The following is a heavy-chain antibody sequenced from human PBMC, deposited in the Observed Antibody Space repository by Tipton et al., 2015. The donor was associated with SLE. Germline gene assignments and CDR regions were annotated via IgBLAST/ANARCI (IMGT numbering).Heavy chain of an antibody. CDR1: GYSFSSYG. J-gene: IGHJ4*02. D-gene: IGHD2-8*02. CDR2: ISGYNGHT. V-gene: IGHV1-18*01. CDR3: ARVGYCTGGVCPPYFDY. Sequence: QLVQSGAEAKKPGASVKVSCKASGYSFSSYGISWVRQAPGQGLEWMGWISGYNGHTNYAQKLQGRVTMTTDTSTSTAYMELRSLRSDDTAVYYCARVGYCTGGVCPPYFDYWGQGGRITVSS.